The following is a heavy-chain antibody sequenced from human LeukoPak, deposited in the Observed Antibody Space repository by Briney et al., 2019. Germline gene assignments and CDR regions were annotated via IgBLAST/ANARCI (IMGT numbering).Heavy chain of an antibody. CDR3: AKDRSCSGSSCNVGS. Sequence: PGGSLRLSCEASGFTFSAYAMTWVRQAPGQGLEWVSSIGSDNKPHYSESVKGRFTISRDNSKNTLFLQMNGLRAEDTAVYYCAKDRSCSGSSCNVGSWGQGTMVTVSS. J-gene: IGHJ3*01. CDR2: IGSDNKP. CDR1: GFTFSAYA. D-gene: IGHD2-2*01. V-gene: IGHV3-23*01.